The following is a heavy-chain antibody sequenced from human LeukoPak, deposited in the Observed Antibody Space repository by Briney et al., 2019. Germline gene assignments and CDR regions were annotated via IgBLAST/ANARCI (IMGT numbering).Heavy chain of an antibody. CDR1: GGSISGSS. J-gene: IGHJ2*01. V-gene: IGHV4-4*07. CDR2: IYTSGSP. Sequence: SETPSLTCSVSGGSISGSSWSWIRQPPGKGLEWIGRIYTSGSPNYNPCLKSRVTMSVDPSKNQFSLKLSSVTAADTAVYYCARDPVWYFDLWGRGTLVTVSS. CDR3: ARDPVWYFDL.